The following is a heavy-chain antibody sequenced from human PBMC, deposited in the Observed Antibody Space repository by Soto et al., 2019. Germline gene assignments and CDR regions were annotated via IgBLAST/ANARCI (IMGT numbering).Heavy chain of an antibody. CDR3: AGPTTVTTHPWYFDL. CDR1: GFTFSSYA. D-gene: IGHD4-17*01. V-gene: IGHV3-23*01. CDR2: ISGSGGST. Sequence: GGSLRLSCAASGFTFSSYAMSWVRQAPGKGLEWVSAISGSGGSTYYADSVKGRFTISRDNSKNTLYLQMNSLRAEDTAVYYCAGPTTVTTHPWYFDLWGRGTLVTVSS. J-gene: IGHJ2*01.